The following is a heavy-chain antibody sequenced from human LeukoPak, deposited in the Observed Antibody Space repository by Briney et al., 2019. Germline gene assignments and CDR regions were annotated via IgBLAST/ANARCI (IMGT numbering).Heavy chain of an antibody. V-gene: IGHV1-2*02. CDR1: GYAFTGYY. CDR3: ARAFTSWELLNYYYYMDV. CDR2: INPNSGGT. J-gene: IGHJ6*03. D-gene: IGHD1-26*01. Sequence: RASVKVSCKASGYAFTGYYMHWVRQAPGQGLEWMGWINPNSGGTNYEQKFQGRVTMTRDTSISTAYMELSRLRSDDTAVYYCARAFTSWELLNYYYYMDVWGKGTTVTVSS.